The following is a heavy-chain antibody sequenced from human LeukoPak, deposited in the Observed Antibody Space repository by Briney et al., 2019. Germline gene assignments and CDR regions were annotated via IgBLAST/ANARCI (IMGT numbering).Heavy chain of an antibody. Sequence: GGSLRLSCAASGFTFSSYWMSWVRQAPEKGLEWVAKIKPDGSEIYHVDSVQGRFTISRDNAKNSLYLQMNSLRAEDTAVYYCAKDDSGSSNLRFYNYYMDVWGKGTTVIVSS. CDR1: GFTFSSYW. CDR2: IKPDGSEI. V-gene: IGHV3-7*01. CDR3: AKDDSGSSNLRFYNYYMDV. D-gene: IGHD2-2*01. J-gene: IGHJ6*03.